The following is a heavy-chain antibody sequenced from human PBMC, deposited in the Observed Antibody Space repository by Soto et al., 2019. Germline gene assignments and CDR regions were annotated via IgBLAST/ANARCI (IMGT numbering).Heavy chain of an antibody. J-gene: IGHJ5*02. CDR3: ARHGVVVVPAAIHWFYP. D-gene: IGHD2-2*01. CDR2: IYYSGST. CDR1: GGSISSSSYY. Sequence: PSETLSLTCTVSGGSISSSSYYWGWIRQPPGKGLEWIGSIYYSGSTYYNPSLKSRVTISVDTSKNQFSLKLSSVTAADTAVYYCARHGVVVVPAAIHWFYPWGQGNLVTVSS. V-gene: IGHV4-39*01.